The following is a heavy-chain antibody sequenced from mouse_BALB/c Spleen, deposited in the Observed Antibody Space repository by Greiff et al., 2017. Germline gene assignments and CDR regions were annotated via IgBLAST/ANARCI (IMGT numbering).Heavy chain of an antibody. CDR3: AMATGTGNWYFDV. D-gene: IGHD4-1*02. J-gene: IGHJ1*01. Sequence: VMLVESGAELVKPGASVKMSCKAFGYTFTTYPIEWMKQNHGKSLEWIGNFHPYNDDTKYNEKFKGKAKLTVEKSSSTVYLELSRLTSDDSAVYYCAMATGTGNWYFDVWGAGTTVTVSS. CDR2: FHPYNDDT. V-gene: IGHV1-47*01. CDR1: GYTFTTYP.